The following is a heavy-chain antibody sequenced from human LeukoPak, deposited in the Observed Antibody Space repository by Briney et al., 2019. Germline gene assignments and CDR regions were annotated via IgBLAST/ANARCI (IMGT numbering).Heavy chain of an antibody. V-gene: IGHV3-53*01. D-gene: IGHD5-24*01. CDR3: ARGGAWLQWDGAFDI. CDR1: GFTVSSNY. CDR2: IYSGGST. J-gene: IGHJ3*02. Sequence: GGSLRLSCAASGFTVSSNYMSWVRQAPGKGLEWVSVIYSGGSTYYADSVKGRFTISRDNSKNTLYLQMNSLRAEDTAVYYCARGGAWLQWDGAFDIWGQGTMVTVSS.